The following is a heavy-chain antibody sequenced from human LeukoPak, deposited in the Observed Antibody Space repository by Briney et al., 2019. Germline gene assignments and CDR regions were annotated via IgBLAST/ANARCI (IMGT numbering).Heavy chain of an antibody. CDR2: IRYDGSNK. D-gene: IGHD1-26*01. CDR3: AKDHGSGSYPFDY. J-gene: IGHJ4*02. Sequence: PGGSLRLSCAASGFTFSSYGMHWVRQAPGKGLEWVAFIRYDGSNKYYADSVKGRFTISRDNSKNTLYLQMNSLRAEDTAVYYCAKDHGSGSYPFDYWGQGTLVTVSS. V-gene: IGHV3-30*02. CDR1: GFTFSSYG.